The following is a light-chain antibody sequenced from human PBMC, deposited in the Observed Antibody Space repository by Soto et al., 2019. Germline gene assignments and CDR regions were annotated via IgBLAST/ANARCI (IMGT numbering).Light chain of an antibody. V-gene: IGKV3-20*01. CDR1: QSVSSTY. CDR2: GVS. J-gene: IGKJ5*01. CDR3: QQFGSSPIT. Sequence: EVVLTQSPGTLSLSPGERATLSCRASQSVSSTYLAWYQQKPGQAPRLLIYGVSNRATGIPDRVSGSGSGTDFTLTISRLEPDDVAVYYCQQFGSSPITFGQGTRLEIK.